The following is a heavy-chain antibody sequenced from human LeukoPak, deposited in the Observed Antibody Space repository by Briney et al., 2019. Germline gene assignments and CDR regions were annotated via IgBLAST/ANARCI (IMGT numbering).Heavy chain of an antibody. CDR3: ARVRVGATDY. Sequence: GGSLRLSCAASGFTFSSYAMSWVRQAPGKGLEWVSSISSSSSYIYYADSVKGRFTISRDNAKNSLYLQMNSLRAEDTAVYYCARVRVGATDYWGQGTLVTVSS. CDR2: ISSSSSYI. CDR1: GFTFSSYA. V-gene: IGHV3-21*01. J-gene: IGHJ4*02. D-gene: IGHD1-26*01.